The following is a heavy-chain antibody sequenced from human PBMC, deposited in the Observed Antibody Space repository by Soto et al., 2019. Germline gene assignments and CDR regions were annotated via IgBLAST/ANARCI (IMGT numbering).Heavy chain of an antibody. V-gene: IGHV3-64D*06. CDR3: VKDRYVDF. J-gene: IGHJ4*02. CDR1: GFTPSNYA. CDR2: ISSNGGST. Sequence: GGSLRLSCSVSGFTPSNYAMHWVRQAPGKGLEYAASISSNGGSTYYADSVKGRFTISRDNSKNTLYLQMSSLRVENTAVYYCVKDRYVDFWGQGSLVTVSS.